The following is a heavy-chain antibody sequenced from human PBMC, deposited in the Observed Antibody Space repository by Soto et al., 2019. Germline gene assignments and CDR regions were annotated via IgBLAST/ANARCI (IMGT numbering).Heavy chain of an antibody. Sequence: GSLRLSCAASGFTFSSYAMSWVRQAPGKGLEWVSAISGSGSSTYYADSVKGRFTISRDNSKNTLYLQMNSLRAEDTAVYYCARDVSYYDFWGGSPLRLHYYYGMDVWGQGTTVTVSS. V-gene: IGHV3-23*01. CDR3: ARDVSYYDFWGGSPLRLHYYYGMDV. D-gene: IGHD3-3*01. CDR1: GFTFSSYA. J-gene: IGHJ6*02. CDR2: ISGSGSST.